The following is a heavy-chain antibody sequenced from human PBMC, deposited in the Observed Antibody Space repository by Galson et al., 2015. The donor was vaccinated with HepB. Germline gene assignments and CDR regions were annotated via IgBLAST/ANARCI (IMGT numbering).Heavy chain of an antibody. D-gene: IGHD4-17*01. J-gene: IGHJ1*01. CDR1: GFTFSNAW. V-gene: IGHV3-15*01. Sequence: SLRLSCAASGFTFSNAWMNWVRQAPGKGLEWVGRIKSKTDGGTTDYVAPVKGRFTISRDDSKNTLYLQMNSLKTEDTAVYFCTTSYGDYVHEYFQHWGQGTLVAVSS. CDR2: IKSKTDGGTT. CDR3: TTSYGDYVHEYFQH.